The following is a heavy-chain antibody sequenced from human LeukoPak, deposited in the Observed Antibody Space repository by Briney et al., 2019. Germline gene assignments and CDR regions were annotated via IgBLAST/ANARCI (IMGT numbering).Heavy chain of an antibody. CDR2: TYYRSKWYN. Sequence: SQTLSVACAISGDSVSSNSAAWNWIRQSPSRGLEWLGRTYYRSKWYNDYAVSVKSRITINPDTSKNQFSLQLNSVTPEDTAVYYCARESWDIEGYNWFDPWGPGHLVTVSS. J-gene: IGHJ5*02. CDR3: ARESWDIEGYNWFDP. V-gene: IGHV6-1*01. D-gene: IGHD2-15*01. CDR1: GDSVSSNSAA.